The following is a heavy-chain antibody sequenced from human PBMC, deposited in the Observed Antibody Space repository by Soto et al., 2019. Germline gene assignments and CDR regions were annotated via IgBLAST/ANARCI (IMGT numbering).Heavy chain of an antibody. J-gene: IGHJ5*02. CDR2: ISAYNGNT. Sequence: ASVQVSCQASGYTFTSYGISWVRQAPGQGLEWMGWISAYNGNTNYAQKLQGRVTMTTDTSTSTAYMELRSLRSDDTAVYYCARVVVAATRWFDPWGQGTLVTVSS. V-gene: IGHV1-18*01. CDR3: ARVVVAATRWFDP. CDR1: GYTFTSYG. D-gene: IGHD2-15*01.